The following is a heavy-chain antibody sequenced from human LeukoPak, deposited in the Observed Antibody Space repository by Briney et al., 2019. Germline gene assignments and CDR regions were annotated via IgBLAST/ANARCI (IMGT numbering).Heavy chain of an antibody. J-gene: IGHJ4*02. CDR3: AKGPGVSGSYYDY. Sequence: GGSLRLSCAASGFTFSSYAMSWVHQAPGKGLEWVSAISGSGGSTYYADSVKGRFTIYRDNSKNTLYLQMNSMRAEDTAVYYCAKGPGVSGSYYDYWGQGTLVTVSS. CDR2: ISGSGGST. D-gene: IGHD1-26*01. CDR1: GFTFSSYA. V-gene: IGHV3-23*01.